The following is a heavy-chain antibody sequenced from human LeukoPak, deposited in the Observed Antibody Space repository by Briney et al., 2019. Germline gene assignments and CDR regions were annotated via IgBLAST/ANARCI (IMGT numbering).Heavy chain of an antibody. CDR2: ISSSSSYI. V-gene: IGHV3-21*01. CDR1: GFTFSSYS. J-gene: IGHJ4*02. D-gene: IGHD2-2*01. CDR3: VRGYCSSTSCPTLYYY. Sequence: GGSLRLSCAASGFTFSSYSMNWVRQAPGKGLEWVSSISSSSSYIYYADSVKGRFTISRDNAKNTLYLQMNSLKAEDTAVYYCVRGYCSSTSCPTLYYYWGQGTLVTVSS.